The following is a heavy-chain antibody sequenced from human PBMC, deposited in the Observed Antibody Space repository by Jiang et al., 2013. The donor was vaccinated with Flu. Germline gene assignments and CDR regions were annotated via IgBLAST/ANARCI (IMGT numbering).Heavy chain of an antibody. V-gene: IGHV1-46*01. J-gene: IGHJ5*02. D-gene: IGHD6-13*01. CDR3: ARDVIGGIAAAGTGWFDP. Sequence: GAEVKKPGSSVKVSCKASGGTFSSYAISWVRQAPGQGLEWMGIINPSGGSTSYAQKFQGRVTMTRDTSTSTVYMELSSLRSEDTAVYYCARDVIGGIAAAGTGWFDPWGRGNPGHRLL. CDR2: INPSGGST. CDR1: GGTFSSYA.